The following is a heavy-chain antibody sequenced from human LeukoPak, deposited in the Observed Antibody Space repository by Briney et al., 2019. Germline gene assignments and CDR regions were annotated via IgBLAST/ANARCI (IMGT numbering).Heavy chain of an antibody. Sequence: GGSLRLSCAASGFTFSSYEMNWVRQAPGKGLEWVSYISSSGSTIYYADSVKGRFTISRDNAKNSLYLQMNSLRAEDTAVYYCARDHPASEYYYDNPPDYWGQGTLVTVSS. J-gene: IGHJ4*02. D-gene: IGHD3-22*01. CDR3: ARDHPASEYYYDNPPDY. CDR1: GFTFSSYE. V-gene: IGHV3-48*03. CDR2: ISSSGSTI.